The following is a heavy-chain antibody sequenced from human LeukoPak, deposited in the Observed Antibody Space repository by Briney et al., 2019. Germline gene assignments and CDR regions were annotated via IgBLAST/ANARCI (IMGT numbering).Heavy chain of an antibody. CDR1: GFTFSSYA. CDR2: ISGSGGGT. CDR3: AKAISGFDFDY. J-gene: IGHJ4*02. V-gene: IGHV3-23*01. D-gene: IGHD3-16*01. Sequence: GGSLRLSCAASGFTFSSYAMSWVRQAPGKGLEWVSGISGSGGGTYSADSVKDRFTISRDNSKNTLYLQMNSLRAEDMAVYYCAKAISGFDFDYWGQGTLVTVSS.